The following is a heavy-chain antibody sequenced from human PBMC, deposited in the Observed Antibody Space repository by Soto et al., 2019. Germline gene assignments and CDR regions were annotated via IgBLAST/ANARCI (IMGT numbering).Heavy chain of an antibody. CDR2: INSRSSST. CDR3: VKGRNWASGSDY. Sequence: GGSLRLSCAASGFTFSDYYMSWIRQAPGKGLEWVSYINSRSSSTNYADSVKGRFAISRDNAKNLLYLQVSSLTVEDTAVYYCVKGRNWASGSDYRGQGALVTVSS. D-gene: IGHD7-27*01. CDR1: GFTFSDYY. V-gene: IGHV3-11*05. J-gene: IGHJ4*02.